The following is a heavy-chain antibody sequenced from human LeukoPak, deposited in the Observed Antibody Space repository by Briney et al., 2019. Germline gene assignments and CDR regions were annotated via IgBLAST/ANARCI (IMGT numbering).Heavy chain of an antibody. CDR3: ARLPQYSYGYGGSTDAFDI. V-gene: IGHV5-51*01. Sequence: GESLKISCKGSGYSFTSYWIGWVRQMPGKGLEWMGIIYPGDSDTRYSPSFQGQVTISADKSISTAYLQWSSLKASDTAMYYCARLPQYSYGYGGSTDAFDIWGQGTMVTVSS. D-gene: IGHD5-18*01. J-gene: IGHJ3*02. CDR1: GYSFTSYW. CDR2: IYPGDSDT.